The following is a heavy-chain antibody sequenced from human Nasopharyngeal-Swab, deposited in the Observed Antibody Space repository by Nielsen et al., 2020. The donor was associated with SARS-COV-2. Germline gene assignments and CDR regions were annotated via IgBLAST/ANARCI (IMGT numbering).Heavy chain of an antibody. D-gene: IGHD6-6*01. J-gene: IGHJ6*02. V-gene: IGHV3-23*01. CDR1: GFTFSTYA. CDR2: ITGSGGDT. CDR3: AKFSSPTSYYYFGMNV. Sequence: GESLKISCAASGFTFSTYAMSWVRQAPGEGLEWVSTITGSGGDTYYADSVKGRFTISRDNSKNTLYLQMNSLRAEDTAVYYCAKFSSPTSYYYFGMNVWGQGTTVTVSS.